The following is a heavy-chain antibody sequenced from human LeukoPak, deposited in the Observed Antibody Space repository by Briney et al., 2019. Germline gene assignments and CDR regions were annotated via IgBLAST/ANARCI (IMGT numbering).Heavy chain of an antibody. J-gene: IGHJ4*02. Sequence: GGSLRLSCAASGFTFSSYGMHWVRQAPGKGLEWVAVISYDGSNKYYADSVKGRFTISRDNSKNTLYLQMNSLRAEDTAVYYCAKEGYGLDYWGQGTLVTVSS. CDR1: GFTFSSYG. CDR2: ISYDGSNK. CDR3: AKEGYGLDY. D-gene: IGHD5-12*01. V-gene: IGHV3-30*18.